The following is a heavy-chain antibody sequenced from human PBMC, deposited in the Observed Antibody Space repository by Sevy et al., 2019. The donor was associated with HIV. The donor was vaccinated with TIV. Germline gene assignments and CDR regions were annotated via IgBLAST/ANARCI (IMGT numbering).Heavy chain of an antibody. CDR2: INTNTGNP. CDR1: GYTFTKYG. D-gene: IGHD3-16*01. CDR3: AGGFGRQLTFIFDD. Sequence: ASVKVSCKASGYTFTKYGMNWVRQAPGQGPEWMGWINTNTGNPTYDQAFTGRFVFSLDTSVSTAHLLISSLKTDDTAVYYCAGGFGRQLTFIFDDWGKGTPVTVAS. J-gene: IGHJ4*02. V-gene: IGHV7-4-1*02.